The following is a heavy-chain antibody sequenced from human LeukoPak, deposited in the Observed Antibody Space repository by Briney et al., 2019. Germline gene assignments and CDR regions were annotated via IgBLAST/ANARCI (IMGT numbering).Heavy chain of an antibody. D-gene: IGHD1-26*01. Sequence: GGSLRLSCAASGFTFDDYGFSWVRQAPGKGLEWVCDLNYNGGGTGYADSVEGRFTVSRDNAKNILYHQMNSLTADDTAFYYCARERIGGSLDYWGQGTLVTVSS. CDR3: ARERIGGSLDY. J-gene: IGHJ4*02. CDR1: GFTFDDYG. CDR2: LNYNGGGT. V-gene: IGHV3-20*04.